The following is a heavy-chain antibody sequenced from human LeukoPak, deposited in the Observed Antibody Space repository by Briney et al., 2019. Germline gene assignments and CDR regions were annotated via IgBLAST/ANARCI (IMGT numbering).Heavy chain of an antibody. CDR3: ARIRTYFYYYMDV. Sequence: PSETLSLTCTVSGDSISKSSYYWGWIRQPPGKGLEWVANIKHDGSEKYYVDSVKGRFTISRDNAKNSLYLQMNSLRAEDTAVYYCARIRTYFYYYMDVWGKGTTVTISS. CDR1: GDSISKSSYY. V-gene: IGHV3-7*01. CDR2: IKHDGSEK. J-gene: IGHJ6*03.